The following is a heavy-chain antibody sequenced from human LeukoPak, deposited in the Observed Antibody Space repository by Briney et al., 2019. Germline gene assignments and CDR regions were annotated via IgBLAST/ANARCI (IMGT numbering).Heavy chain of an antibody. D-gene: IGHD3-10*01. CDR2: IYNIGTT. V-gene: IGHV4-4*07. CDR1: GGSIITYY. Sequence: PSETLSLTCTVSGGSIITYYWRSLRPPAGKDMEWFGRIYNIGTTHYTHSLKSRVTMSVDTSKNQFSLKLSSVTAADTAVYYCARKGSEPYNWFDSWGQGILVTVSS. J-gene: IGHJ5*01. CDR3: ARKGSEPYNWFDS.